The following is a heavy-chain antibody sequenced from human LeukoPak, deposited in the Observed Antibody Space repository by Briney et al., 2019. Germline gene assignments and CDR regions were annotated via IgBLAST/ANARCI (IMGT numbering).Heavy chain of an antibody. CDR1: GGSISSGGYY. CDR2: IYYSGST. J-gene: IGHJ4*02. CDR3: ARESPGPTYFDY. Sequence: SETLSLTCTVSGGSISSGGYYWSWIRQHPGKGLEWIGYIYYSGSTYYNPSLKSRVTISVDTAKKQFSLKLSSVTAADTAVYYCARESPGPTYFDYWGQGTLVTVSS. V-gene: IGHV4-31*03. D-gene: IGHD1-14*01.